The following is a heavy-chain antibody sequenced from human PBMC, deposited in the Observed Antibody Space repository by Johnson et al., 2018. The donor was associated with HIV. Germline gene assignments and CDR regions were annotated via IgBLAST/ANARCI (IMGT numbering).Heavy chain of an antibody. D-gene: IGHD3-16*01. V-gene: IGHV3-23*04. CDR1: GFTFSSYA. CDR3: ARVGDYYDYVWGAFDI. J-gene: IGHJ3*02. CDR2: ISGSGGST. Sequence: VQLVESGGGVVQPGGSLRLSCAASGFTFSSYAMSWVRQAPGKGLEWVSAISGSGGSTYYADSVKGRFTISRDNAKNSLYLQMNSLRAEDTALYYCARVGDYYDYVWGAFDIWGQGTMVTVSS.